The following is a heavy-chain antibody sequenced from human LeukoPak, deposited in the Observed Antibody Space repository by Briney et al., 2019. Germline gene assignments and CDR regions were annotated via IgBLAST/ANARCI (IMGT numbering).Heavy chain of an antibody. D-gene: IGHD6-19*01. J-gene: IGHJ4*02. CDR1: GFTFSSYA. CDR3: AKRRGLAVAGTPSPYYFDY. CDR2: ISGSGGST. Sequence: GGSLRLSCAASGFTFSSYAMSWVRQAPGKGLEWVSAISGSGGSTYYADSVKGRFTISRDNSKNTLYLQMNSLRAEDTAVYYCAKRRGLAVAGTPSPYYFDYWGQGTLVTVSS. V-gene: IGHV3-23*01.